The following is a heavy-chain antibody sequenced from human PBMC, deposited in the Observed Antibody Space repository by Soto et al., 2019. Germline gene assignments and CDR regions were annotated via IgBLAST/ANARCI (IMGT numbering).Heavy chain of an antibody. CDR2: ITFSGNTV. Sequence: WGSLRLSCAASGFTFSDSYMSWIRQAPGKGLEWISYITFSGNTVYYADSLKGRFTISRDNAKNSLYLQMNRLRAEDTAVYYCARVSWREKYGMDVWGQGTKVTVYS. J-gene: IGHJ6*02. V-gene: IGHV3-11*01. CDR1: GFTFSDSY. CDR3: ARVSWREKYGMDV.